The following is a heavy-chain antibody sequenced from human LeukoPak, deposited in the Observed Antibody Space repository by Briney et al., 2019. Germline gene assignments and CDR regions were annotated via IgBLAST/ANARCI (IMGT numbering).Heavy chain of an antibody. Sequence: PSETLSLTCTVSGYSISSGYYRGWIRQPPGKGLEWIGSIYYSGSTYYNPSLKSRVTISVDTSKNQFSLKLSSVTAADTAVYYCARTRYYYNSRSYGAPYYFDYWGQGTLVTVSS. D-gene: IGHD3-10*01. J-gene: IGHJ4*02. CDR2: IYYSGST. CDR3: ARTRYYYNSRSYGAPYYFDY. V-gene: IGHV4-38-2*02. CDR1: GYSISSGYY.